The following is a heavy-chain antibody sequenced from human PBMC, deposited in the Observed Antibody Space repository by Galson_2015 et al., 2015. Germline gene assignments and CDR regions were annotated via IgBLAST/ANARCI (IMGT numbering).Heavy chain of an antibody. Sequence: TLSLTCTVSGGSVSSRTYYWSWIRQHPGMGLEWIGYIYYSGSTHYNPSFKSRVTISLDTSKNQFSLKLSSVTAADTPVYFCARESGDQSYYYMDVWGKGTTVTVSS. CDR1: GGSVSSRTYY. D-gene: IGHD2-21*01. CDR3: ARESGDQSYYYMDV. J-gene: IGHJ6*03. CDR2: IYYSGST. V-gene: IGHV4-31*03.